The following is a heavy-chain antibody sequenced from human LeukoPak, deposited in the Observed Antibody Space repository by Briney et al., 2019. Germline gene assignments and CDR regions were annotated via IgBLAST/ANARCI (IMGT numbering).Heavy chain of an antibody. CDR3: AKSSDGSTSFDQ. V-gene: IGHV3-23*01. CDR2: ISDSGGTT. Sequence: GSLRLSCVASGFTFRTYAMSWVRQAPGEGLEWVSGISDSGGTTYYVDSVKGRFTISRDNSQNTLYLQINSLRAEDMALYYCAKSSDGSTSFDQWGQGTLVTVSS. D-gene: IGHD2-2*01. CDR1: GFTFRTYA. J-gene: IGHJ4*02.